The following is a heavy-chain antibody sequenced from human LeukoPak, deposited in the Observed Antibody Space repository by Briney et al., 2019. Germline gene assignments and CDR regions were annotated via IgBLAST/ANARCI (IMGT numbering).Heavy chain of an antibody. CDR2: IYTSGST. CDR3: ARIDGGRAVP. J-gene: IGHJ4*02. D-gene: IGHD3-16*01. Sequence: SQTLSLTCSVSGGSISSGSYYWSWIRQPAGKGLEWIGRIYTSGSTNYNPSLKSRVTMSLDTSKNQFSLNLSSVTAADTAVYYCARIDGGRAVPWGQGTLVTVSS. CDR1: GGSISSGSYY. V-gene: IGHV4-61*02.